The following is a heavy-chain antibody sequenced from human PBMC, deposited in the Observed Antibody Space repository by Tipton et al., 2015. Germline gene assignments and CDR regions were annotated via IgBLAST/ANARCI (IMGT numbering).Heavy chain of an antibody. CDR1: GGSLSDYY. CDR3: ARARGRHGGLFDS. CDR2: ISYTDGA. Sequence: TLSLTCTVSGGSLSDYYWSWIRQPPGKGLEWIGYISYTDGAHYNPALKSRVTISVDTSKNQFSLTLNSVAAADTAVYYCARARGRHGGLFDSWGQGILVTVSS. J-gene: IGHJ4*02. V-gene: IGHV4-59*01. D-gene: IGHD4-23*01.